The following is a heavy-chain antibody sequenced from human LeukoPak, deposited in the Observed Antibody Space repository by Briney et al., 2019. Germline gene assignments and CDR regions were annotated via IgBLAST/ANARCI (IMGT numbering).Heavy chain of an antibody. CDR2: GSYSGST. J-gene: IGHJ4*02. CDR1: GRSISSYC. Sequence: PSDTLSLTCTVSGRSISSYCWNWIRQPPGKGLEWIGYGSYSGSTDYNPSLKSRVTISVDTPKNQFSLKLSSVTAADTAVYYCARAYGSYSFDYWGQGTLVTVSS. D-gene: IGHD1-26*01. V-gene: IGHV4-59*07. CDR3: ARAYGSYSFDY.